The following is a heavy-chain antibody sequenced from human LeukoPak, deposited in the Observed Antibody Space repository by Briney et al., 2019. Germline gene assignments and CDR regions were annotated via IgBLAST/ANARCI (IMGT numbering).Heavy chain of an antibody. D-gene: IGHD3-9*01. CDR1: GFTFSSYS. CDR3: AREGTYYDILTGYYHFDY. CDR2: ISSSSSTI. Sequence: GGSLRLSCAASGFTFSSYSMNWVRQAPGKGLEWVSYISSSSSTIYYADSVEGRFTISRDNAKNSLYLQMNSLRAEDTAVYYCAREGTYYDILTGYYHFDYWGQGTLVTVSS. J-gene: IGHJ4*02. V-gene: IGHV3-48*01.